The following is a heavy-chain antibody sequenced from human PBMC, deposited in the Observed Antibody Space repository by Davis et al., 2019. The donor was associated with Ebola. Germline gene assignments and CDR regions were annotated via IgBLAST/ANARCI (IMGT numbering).Heavy chain of an antibody. D-gene: IGHD5-18*01. CDR1: GFTFSSYS. J-gene: IGHJ6*02. CDR3: ARVGYSYGSAYYGMDV. V-gene: IGHV3-48*02. CDR2: ISSSSSTI. Sequence: GESLKISCAASGFTFSSYSMNWVRQAPGKGLEWVSYISSSSSTIYYADSVKGRFTISRDNAKNSLYLQMNSLRDEDTAVYYCARVGYSYGSAYYGMDVWGQGTTVTVSS.